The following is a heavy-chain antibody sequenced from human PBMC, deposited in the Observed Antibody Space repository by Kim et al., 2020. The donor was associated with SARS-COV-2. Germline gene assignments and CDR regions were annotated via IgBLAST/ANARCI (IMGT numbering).Heavy chain of an antibody. V-gene: IGHV3-21*01. CDR3: ARDHRAAYGSGSYYTA. Sequence: SVKGRFTISNDNAKNSLYLQMNSLRAEDTAVYYCARDHRAAYGSGSYYTAWGQGTLVTVSS. J-gene: IGHJ5*02. D-gene: IGHD3-10*01.